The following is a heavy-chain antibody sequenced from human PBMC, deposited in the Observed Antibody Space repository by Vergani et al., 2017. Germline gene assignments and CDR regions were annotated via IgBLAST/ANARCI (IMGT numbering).Heavy chain of an antibody. CDR3: ARHTNQGFSTGTTSYYYYMDV. J-gene: IGHJ6*03. CDR1: GGSISSSSYY. CDR2: IYYSGST. Sequence: QVQLQESGPGLVKPSETLSLTCTVSGGSISSSSYYWGWIRQPPGKGLEWIGSIYYSGSTYYNPSLKSRVTISVDTSKNQFSLKLSSVTAADTAVYYCARHTNQGFSTGTTSYYYYMDVWGKGTTVTVSS. V-gene: IGHV4-39*01. D-gene: IGHD1-7*01.